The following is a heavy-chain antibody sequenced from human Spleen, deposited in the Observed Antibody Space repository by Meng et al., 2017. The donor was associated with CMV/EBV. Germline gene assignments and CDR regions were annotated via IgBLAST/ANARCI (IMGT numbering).Heavy chain of an antibody. J-gene: IGHJ4*02. CDR2: ISSSGTTI. CDR3: ARDYRRRLVGAIGGY. Sequence: SGFAFTDYYMSRIRQAPGKGLEWVSYISSSGTTIYYADSVKGRFTISRDNAKNSLYLQMNSLRVEDTAVFYCARDYRRRLVGAIGGYWGQGTLVTVSS. V-gene: IGHV3-11*01. D-gene: IGHD1-26*01. CDR1: GFAFTDYY.